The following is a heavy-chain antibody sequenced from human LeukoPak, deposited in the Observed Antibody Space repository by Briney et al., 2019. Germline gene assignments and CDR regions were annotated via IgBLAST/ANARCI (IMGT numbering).Heavy chain of an antibody. D-gene: IGHD5-12*01. CDR2: IIPILGIA. V-gene: IGHV1-69*04. CDR3: ARSPRRGYDSIRWFDP. Sequence: SVTVSCKASGGTFSSYAISWVRQAPGQGLEWMGRIIPILGIANYAQKFQGRVTITADKSTSTAYMELSSLRSEDTAVYYCARSPRRGYDSIRWFDPWGQGTLVTVSS. CDR1: GGTFSSYA. J-gene: IGHJ5*02.